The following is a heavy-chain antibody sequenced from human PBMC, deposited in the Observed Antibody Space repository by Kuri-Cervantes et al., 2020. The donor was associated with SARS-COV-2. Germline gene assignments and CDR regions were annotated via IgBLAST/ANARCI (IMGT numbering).Heavy chain of an antibody. D-gene: IGHD1-7*01. CDR2: ISYDGNNK. CDR3: AKGWNSLDP. J-gene: IGHJ5*02. V-gene: IGHV3-30-3*01. CDR1: GFTFSSYA. Sequence: GESLKISCAASGFTFSSYALHWVRQAPGKGLEWVAVISYDGNNKYYADSVKGRFTISRDNSKNTLYLQMNSLRAADTALYYCAKGWNSLDPWGQGTLVTVSS.